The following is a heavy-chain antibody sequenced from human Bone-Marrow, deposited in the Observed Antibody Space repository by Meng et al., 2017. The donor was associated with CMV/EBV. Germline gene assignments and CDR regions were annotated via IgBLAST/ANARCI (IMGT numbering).Heavy chain of an antibody. D-gene: IGHD6-13*01. CDR3: ARGLLWGWEQLVGYYFDY. Sequence: GGSLRLSCAASGFTFSSYGMHWVRQAPGKGLEWVAVIWYDGSNKYYADSVKGRFTISRDNSKNTLYLQMNSLRAEDTAVYYCARGLLWGWEQLVGYYFDYWGQGTLVTVSS. V-gene: IGHV3-33*01. CDR1: GFTFSSYG. CDR2: IWYDGSNK. J-gene: IGHJ4*02.